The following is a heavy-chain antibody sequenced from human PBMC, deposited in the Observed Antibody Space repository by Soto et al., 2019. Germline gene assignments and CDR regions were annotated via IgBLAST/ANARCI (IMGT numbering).Heavy chain of an antibody. Sequence: AGESLKISCKGSGYRFTSYWIGWVRQMPGKGLEWMGIIYPGDSDTRYNPSFQGQVTISADKSINTAYLQWSSLKASDTAIYYCARWGDEIYNYGSYYHGMDVWGQGTTVTVSS. CDR2: IYPGDSDT. V-gene: IGHV5-51*01. CDR1: GYRFTSYW. CDR3: ARWGDEIYNYGSYYHGMDV. J-gene: IGHJ6*02. D-gene: IGHD5-18*01.